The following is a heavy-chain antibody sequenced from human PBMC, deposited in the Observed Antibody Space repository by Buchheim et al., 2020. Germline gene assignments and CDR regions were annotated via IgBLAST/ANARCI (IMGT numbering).Heavy chain of an antibody. V-gene: IGHV4-30-4*01. D-gene: IGHD5-18*01. CDR1: GGSISSGDYY. J-gene: IGHJ5*02. CDR2: IYYSGST. CDR3: ASKIGLYSYGGWFDP. Sequence: QVQLQESGPGLVKPSQTLSLTCTVSGGSISSGDYYWSWIRQPSGKGLEWIGYIYYSGSTYYNPSLKIRFTISVVTSKNNFSLKLSSVTAADTAVYYCASKIGLYSYGGWFDPWGQGTL.